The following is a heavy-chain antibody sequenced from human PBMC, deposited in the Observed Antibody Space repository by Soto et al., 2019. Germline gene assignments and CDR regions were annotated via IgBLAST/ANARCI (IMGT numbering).Heavy chain of an antibody. Sequence: GGSLRLSCAASGFTFSSYSMNWVRQAPGKGLEWVSSISSSSSYIYYADSVKGRFTISRDNAKNSLYLQMNSLRAEDTAVYYWARVKQLVDHYNYYGMDVWGQGTTVTVSS. CDR2: ISSSSSYI. CDR3: ARVKQLVDHYNYYGMDV. V-gene: IGHV3-21*01. CDR1: GFTFSSYS. D-gene: IGHD6-6*01. J-gene: IGHJ6*02.